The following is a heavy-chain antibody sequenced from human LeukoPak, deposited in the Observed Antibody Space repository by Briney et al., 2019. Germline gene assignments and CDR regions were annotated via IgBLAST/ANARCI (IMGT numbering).Heavy chain of an antibody. CDR1: GFTFSSYA. CDR2: ISYDGTNK. Sequence: PGGSLRLSCAASGFTFSSYAMHWVRQAPGRGLEWVAVISYDGTNKYYADSVKGRFTISRDNSKNTLYLQMNSLRAEDTAVYYCASSDVAGSYNWFDPWGQGTLVTVSS. CDR3: ASSDVAGSYNWFDP. J-gene: IGHJ5*02. V-gene: IGHV3-30-3*01. D-gene: IGHD2-15*01.